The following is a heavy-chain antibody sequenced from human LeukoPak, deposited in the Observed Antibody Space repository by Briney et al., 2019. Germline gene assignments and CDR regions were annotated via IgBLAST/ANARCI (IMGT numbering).Heavy chain of an antibody. Sequence: SSETLSLTCAVYGRSFSGYYWTWIRQTPGKGLEWIGEINHSGITDYNPSLRNRVTISVDTSKNQFSLKLRSVTAADTAVYFCAREILYDSTGYDVWGQGTLVTVSS. CDR3: AREILYDSTGYDV. D-gene: IGHD3-22*01. CDR1: GRSFSGYY. CDR2: INHSGIT. V-gene: IGHV4-34*01. J-gene: IGHJ4*02.